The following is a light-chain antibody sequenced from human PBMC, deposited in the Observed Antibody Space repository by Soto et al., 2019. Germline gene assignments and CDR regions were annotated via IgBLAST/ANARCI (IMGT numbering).Light chain of an antibody. CDR2: DVT. CDR3: CSYAGSYTHV. J-gene: IGLJ1*01. V-gene: IGLV2-11*01. CDR1: SSDVGGYNY. Sequence: QSVLTQPRSVSRSPGQSVTISCTGTSSDVGGYNYVSWYQQHPGKAPKPIMYDVTKRPSGVPDRFSGSKSFNTASLTISGLQAEDEADSYCCSYAGSYTHVFGTGTKGTVL.